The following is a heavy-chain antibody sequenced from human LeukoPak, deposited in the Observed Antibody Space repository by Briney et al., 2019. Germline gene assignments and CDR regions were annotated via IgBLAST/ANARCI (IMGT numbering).Heavy chain of an antibody. CDR2: ISYDGSNK. V-gene: IGHV3-30-3*01. CDR3: AREGPSEAFDI. D-gene: IGHD1-14*01. CDR1: GFTFSSYA. J-gene: IGHJ3*02. Sequence: GGSLRLSCAASGFTFSSYAMHWVRQAPGKGLEWVAVISYDGSNKYYADSVKGRFTISRDNSKNTLYLQMNSLRAEDTAVYYCAREGPSEAFDIWGQGTMVTVSS.